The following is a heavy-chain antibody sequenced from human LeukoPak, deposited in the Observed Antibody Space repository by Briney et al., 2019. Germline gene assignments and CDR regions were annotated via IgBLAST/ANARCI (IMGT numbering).Heavy chain of an antibody. D-gene: IGHD3-10*01. CDR3: ARDPGPTLVRGVISYFDY. Sequence: GGSLRLSCAASGFTVDGNYMSWVRQAPGKGLEWVSRISRSDILYYADSVKGRFTISRDKSKNTLDLQMNSLRVEDTAVYYCARDPGPTLVRGVISYFDYWGQGTLVTVSS. V-gene: IGHV3-66*01. CDR2: ISRSDIL. J-gene: IGHJ4*02. CDR1: GFTVDGNY.